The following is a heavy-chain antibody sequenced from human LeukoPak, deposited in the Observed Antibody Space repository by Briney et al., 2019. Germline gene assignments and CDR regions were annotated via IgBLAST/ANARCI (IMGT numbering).Heavy chain of an antibody. CDR2: INLDGSQK. J-gene: IGHJ4*02. CDR1: GFTVFNYW. CDR3: ARDFRNTMIVVGYYFDY. V-gene: IGHV3-7*03. Sequence: GGSLRLSCAASGFTVFNYWMSWVRQAPGKGLEWVANINLDGSQKYYVDSLKGRFTISRDNAKNSLYLQMNSLRAEDTAVYYCARDFRNTMIVVGYYFDYWGQGALVTVSS. D-gene: IGHD3-22*01.